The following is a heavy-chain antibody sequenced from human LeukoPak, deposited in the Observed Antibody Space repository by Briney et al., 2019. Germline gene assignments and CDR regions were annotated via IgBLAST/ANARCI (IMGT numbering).Heavy chain of an antibody. Sequence: PGRSLRLSCVTSGFTFSSYGMHWVRQVPGKGLEWVAVISYDAKSNYHVDSVKGRFTISRDNSKNTLYLQMNTLRAEDTAVYFCAREEHYRRYFALWGRGTLVTVSS. CDR3: AREEHYRRYFAL. CDR1: GFTFSSYG. CDR2: ISYDAKSN. D-gene: IGHD3-16*02. V-gene: IGHV3-30*03. J-gene: IGHJ2*01.